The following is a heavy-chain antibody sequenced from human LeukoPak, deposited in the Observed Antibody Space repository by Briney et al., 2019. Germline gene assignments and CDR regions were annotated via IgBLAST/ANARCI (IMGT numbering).Heavy chain of an antibody. J-gene: IGHJ4*02. V-gene: IGHV3-33*01. CDR3: ARDYCRTTSCLES. CDR2: IWPDGSNK. Sequence: GGSLRPSCAASGFTFNSYGMFWVRQAPGKGLEWVAFIWPDGSNKLYGDSVKGRFTISGDNSKNTVYLQMNSLRAEDTAVYYCARDYCRTTSCLESWGQGTLVTVSS. CDR1: GFTFNSYG. D-gene: IGHD2-2*01.